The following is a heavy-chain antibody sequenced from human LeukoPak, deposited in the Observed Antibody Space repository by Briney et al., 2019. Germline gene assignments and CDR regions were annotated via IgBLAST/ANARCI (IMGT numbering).Heavy chain of an antibody. CDR2: ISSSSSYI. D-gene: IGHD5-18*01. V-gene: IGHV3-21*01. J-gene: IGHJ4*02. CDR1: GFTFSSYS. CDR3: ARGGYSYGHFDY. Sequence: GGSLRLSCAASGFTFSSYSMNWVRQAPGKGLEWVSSISSSSSYIYYADSVKGRFTISRDNAKNSLYLQMNSLRAEDTAVCYCARGGYSYGHFDYWGQGTLVTVSS.